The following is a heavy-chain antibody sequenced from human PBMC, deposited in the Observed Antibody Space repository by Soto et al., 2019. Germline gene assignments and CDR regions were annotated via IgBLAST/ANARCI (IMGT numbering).Heavy chain of an antibody. V-gene: IGHV3-23*01. CDR1: GFTFSGYA. CDR3: AKGVPGIAVAGTGYFQH. J-gene: IGHJ1*01. Sequence: PGGSLRLSCAASGFTFSGYAMSWVRQAPGKGLEWVSVIHGGGNSAYYADSVKGRFTISRDNSKNTLYLQMNSLRAEDTAVYYCAKGVPGIAVAGTGYFQHWGQGTLVTVSS. CDR2: IHGGGNSA. D-gene: IGHD6-19*01.